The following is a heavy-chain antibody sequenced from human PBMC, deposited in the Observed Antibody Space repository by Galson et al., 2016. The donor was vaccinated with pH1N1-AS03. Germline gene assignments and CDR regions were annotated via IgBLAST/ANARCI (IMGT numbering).Heavy chain of an antibody. V-gene: IGHV3-11*06. CDR1: GFSFSDYY. Sequence: CAASGFSFSDYYMSWIRQAPGKGLEWISFISITGTYTNYADSVKGRFTISRDNSKNSVFLQMNSLRPEDTAVYYCARSGDYYDSSGYYWGQQYYFDYWGQGTLVPVSS. CDR2: ISITGTYT. D-gene: IGHD3-22*01. CDR3: ARSGDYYDSSGYYWGQQYYFDY. J-gene: IGHJ4*02.